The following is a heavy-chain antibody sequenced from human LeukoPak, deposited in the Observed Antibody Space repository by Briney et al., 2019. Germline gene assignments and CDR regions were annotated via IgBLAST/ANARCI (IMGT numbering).Heavy chain of an antibody. CDR3: ARDLYGVVGYYYGSGSYY. CDR2: ISAYNGNT. CDR1: GYTFTSYG. Sequence: GASVKVSCKASGYTFTSYGISWVRQAPGQGLEWMGWISAYNGNTNYAQKLRGRVTMTTDTSTSTAYMELRSLRSDDTAVYYCARDLYGVVGYYYGSGSYYWGQGTLVTVSS. D-gene: IGHD3-10*01. J-gene: IGHJ4*02. V-gene: IGHV1-18*01.